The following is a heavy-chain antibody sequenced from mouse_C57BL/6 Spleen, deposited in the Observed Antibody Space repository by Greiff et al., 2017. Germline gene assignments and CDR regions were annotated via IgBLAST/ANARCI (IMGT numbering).Heavy chain of an antibody. CDR1: GYTFTSYW. J-gene: IGHJ4*01. CDR2: IDPNSGGT. D-gene: IGHD2-4*01. CDR3: ARRSMYDYDGDYAMDY. V-gene: IGHV1-72*01. Sequence: QVQLQQPGAELVKPGASVKLSCKASGYTFTSYWMHWVKQRPGRGLEWIGRIDPNSGGTKYNEKFKSKATLTVDKPSSTAYMQLSGLTSEDSAVYYCARRSMYDYDGDYAMDYWGQGTSVTVSS.